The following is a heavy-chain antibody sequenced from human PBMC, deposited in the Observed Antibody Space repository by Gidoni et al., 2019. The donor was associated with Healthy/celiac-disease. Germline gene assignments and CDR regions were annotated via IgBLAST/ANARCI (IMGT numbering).Heavy chain of an antibody. Sequence: EVQLVESGGGLVKPGGSLRLSCAASGFTFSSYSMNWVRQAPGKGLEWVSSISSSSSYIYYADSVKGRFTISRDNAKNSLYLQMNSLRAEDTAVYYCARAGAGVGYYFDYWGQGTLVTVSS. V-gene: IGHV3-21*01. CDR2: ISSSSSYI. CDR1: GFTFSSYS. J-gene: IGHJ4*02. CDR3: ARAGAGVGYYFDY. D-gene: IGHD1-26*01.